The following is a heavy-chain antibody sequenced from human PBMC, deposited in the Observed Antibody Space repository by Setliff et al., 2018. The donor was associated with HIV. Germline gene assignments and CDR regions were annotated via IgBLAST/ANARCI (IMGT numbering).Heavy chain of an antibody. CDR2: NYYGGST. CDR3: ARGTSGGHSSGYYYFDY. J-gene: IGHJ4*01. D-gene: IGHD3-22*01. CDR1: GGSITSYY. Sequence: NPSETLSLTCTVSGGSITSYYWSWIRQPPGKGLEWIGYNYYGGSTNYNPSLRSRLTISVDTSKKQFSLRLSSVTAADTAVYYCARGTSGGHSSGYYYFDYWGHGTLVTVSS. V-gene: IGHV4-59*12.